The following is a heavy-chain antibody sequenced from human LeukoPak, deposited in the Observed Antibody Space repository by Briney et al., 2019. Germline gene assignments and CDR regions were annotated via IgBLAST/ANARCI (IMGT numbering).Heavy chain of an antibody. CDR2: ISSSGSTI. CDR1: GFTFSSYS. Sequence: AGGSLRLSCAASGFTFSSYSMNWIRQAPGKGLEWVSYISSSGSTIYYADSVKGRFTISRDNAQNSLYLQMNSLRAEDTAVYYCARDDYYDSSGYYYVAPLDYWGQGTLVTVSS. D-gene: IGHD3-22*01. J-gene: IGHJ4*02. V-gene: IGHV3-48*04. CDR3: ARDDYYDSSGYYYVAPLDY.